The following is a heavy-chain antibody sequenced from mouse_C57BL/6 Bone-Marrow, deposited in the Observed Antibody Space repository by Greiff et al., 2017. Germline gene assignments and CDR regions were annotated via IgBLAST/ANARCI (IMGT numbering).Heavy chain of an antibody. CDR1: GFTFSDAW. CDR2: IRNKANNHAT. Sequence: EVQGVESGGGLVQPGGSMKLSCAASGFTFSDAWMDWVRQSPEKGLEWVAEIRNKANNHATYYAESVKGRFTISRDDSKSSVYLQMNSLRAEDTGIYYCTRDYVSTYWYFDVWGTGTTVTVSS. CDR3: TRDYVSTYWYFDV. J-gene: IGHJ1*03. V-gene: IGHV6-6*01. D-gene: IGHD1-1*01.